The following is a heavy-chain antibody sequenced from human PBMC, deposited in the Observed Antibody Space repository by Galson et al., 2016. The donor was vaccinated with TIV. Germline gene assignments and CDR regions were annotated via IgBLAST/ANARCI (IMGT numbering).Heavy chain of an antibody. CDR2: ISFDASSK. CDR1: GFTFSRYA. CDR3: AKVVSTLYTYGPFDQ. Sequence: SLRLSCAASGFTFSRYAMHWVRQAPGKGLEWLAVISFDASSKWYADSVKGRFTVSIDTSKDTLYLQVDTLRPEDTAVYYCAKVVSTLYTYGPFDQWGQGTLVTVSS. V-gene: IGHV3-30*04. D-gene: IGHD5-18*01. J-gene: IGHJ4*02.